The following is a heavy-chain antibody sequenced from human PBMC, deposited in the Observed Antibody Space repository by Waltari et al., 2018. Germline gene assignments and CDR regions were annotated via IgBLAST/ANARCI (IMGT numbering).Heavy chain of an antibody. CDR3: ASGGGYTNGWDY. Sequence: QPLLQESGPGLVKPSETLSLTCSVSGDSLSSRNYFWGWIRQPPGKGLQWIGSIYYPGNTYYKPSLKSRLTISLDTSKNQFSLKLTSVTAADTAVYFCASGGGYTNGWDYWGQGTPVTVSS. CDR2: IYYPGNT. V-gene: IGHV4-39*07. J-gene: IGHJ4*02. CDR1: GDSLSSRNYF. D-gene: IGHD2-8*01.